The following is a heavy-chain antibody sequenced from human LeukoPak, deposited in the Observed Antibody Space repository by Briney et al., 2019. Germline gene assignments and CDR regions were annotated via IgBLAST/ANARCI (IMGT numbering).Heavy chain of an antibody. CDR2: INWNGGST. CDR3: ARDRDSSGYHDAFDM. J-gene: IGHJ3*02. Sequence: PGGSLRLSRAVSGFTFDDYGMSWVRQAPGKGLEWVSGINWNGGSTTYADSVKGRFTISGDNAKNSLYLQMNSLKAEDTAFYYCARDRDSSGYHDAFDMWGQGTMVTVSS. V-gene: IGHV3-20*04. D-gene: IGHD3-22*01. CDR1: GFTFDDYG.